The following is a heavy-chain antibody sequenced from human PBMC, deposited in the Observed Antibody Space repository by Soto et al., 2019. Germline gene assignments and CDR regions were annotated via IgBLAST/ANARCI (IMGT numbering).Heavy chain of an antibody. D-gene: IGHD2-2*01. CDR3: ARGLPYCSSTSCYVGYWFDP. CDR2: IYYSGST. CDR1: GGSISSGGYY. V-gene: IGHV4-31*03. Sequence: SDTLSVTCTVSGGSISSGGYYWSWIRQHPGKGLEWIGYIYYSGSTYYNPSLKSRVTISVDTSKNQFSLKLSSVTAADTAVYYCARGLPYCSSTSCYVGYWFDPWGQGTLVTVSS. J-gene: IGHJ5*02.